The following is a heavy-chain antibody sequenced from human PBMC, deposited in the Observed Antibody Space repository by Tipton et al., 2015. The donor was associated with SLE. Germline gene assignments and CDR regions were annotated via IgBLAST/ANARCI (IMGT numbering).Heavy chain of an antibody. CDR3: ARDRAICTRTTCYGDNWFDP. CDR2: IHFGGST. J-gene: IGHJ5*02. Sequence: GLVKPSETLSLICTVSGDSISSSGYCWGWIRQPPGEGLEWIGSIHFGGSTYYNPSVLSRVTISGDTSKNQFSLKVNSLTAADTAVYYCARDRAICTRTTCYGDNWFDPWGQGTLVTVSS. CDR1: GDSISSSGYC. V-gene: IGHV4-39*07. D-gene: IGHD2-2*01.